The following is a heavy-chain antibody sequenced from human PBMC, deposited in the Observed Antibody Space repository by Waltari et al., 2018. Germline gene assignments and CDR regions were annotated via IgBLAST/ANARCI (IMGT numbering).Heavy chain of an antibody. CDR1: GYTFTSYD. J-gene: IGHJ6*02. CDR3: ARRMVYAIDYYGMDV. V-gene: IGHV1-8*03. Sequence: QVQLVQSGAEVKKPGASVKVSCKASGYTFTSYDINWVRQATGQGLEWMGWMNPNSGNTGYAKKFQGRVTITRNPSISTAYMELSSLRSEDTAVYYCARRMVYAIDYYGMDVWGQGTTVTVSS. D-gene: IGHD2-8*01. CDR2: MNPNSGNT.